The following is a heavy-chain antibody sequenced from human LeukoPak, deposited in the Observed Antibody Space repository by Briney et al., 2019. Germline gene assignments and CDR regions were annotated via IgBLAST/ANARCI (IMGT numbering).Heavy chain of an antibody. CDR1: GGSISSSSYY. V-gene: IGHV4-61*02. CDR3: ARDGQWLGNNWFDP. J-gene: IGHJ5*02. Sequence: ASETLSLTCTVSGGSISSSSYYWSWIRQPAGKGLEWIGRIYTSGSTNYNPSLKSRVTISVDTSKNQFSLKLSSVTAADTAVYYCARDGQWLGNNWFDPWGQGTLVTVSS. D-gene: IGHD6-19*01. CDR2: IYTSGST.